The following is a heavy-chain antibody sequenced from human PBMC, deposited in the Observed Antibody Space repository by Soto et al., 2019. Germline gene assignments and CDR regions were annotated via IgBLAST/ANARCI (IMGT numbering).Heavy chain of an antibody. V-gene: IGHV3-33*01. Sequence: QVQLVESGGGVVQPGRSLRLSCATSGFTFSRYGMHWVRQAPGKGLEWVTLIWYDGSYKNYADSVKGRFTISRDNSKNTLYLQMNGLRAEDTAVYYCARDLNDYGELGLDSWGQGTLVTVSS. CDR1: GFTFSRYG. J-gene: IGHJ5*01. CDR3: ARDLNDYGELGLDS. CDR2: IWYDGSYK. D-gene: IGHD4-17*01.